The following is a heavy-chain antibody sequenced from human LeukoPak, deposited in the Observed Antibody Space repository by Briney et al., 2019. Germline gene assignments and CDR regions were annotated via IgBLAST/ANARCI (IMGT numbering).Heavy chain of an antibody. D-gene: IGHD6-19*01. CDR3: VRRSRSGSGWFDY. V-gene: IGHV3-23*05. CDR1: GFTFTNYA. CDR2: FSSAESFT. Sequence: GGSLRLSCAASGFTFTNYAMAWVRQAPGKGLEWVSAFSSAESFTSYADSVKGRFTISSDNSKNTLYLQMESLRAEDTAVYYCVRRSRSGSGWFDYWGQGNLVIVSS. J-gene: IGHJ4*02.